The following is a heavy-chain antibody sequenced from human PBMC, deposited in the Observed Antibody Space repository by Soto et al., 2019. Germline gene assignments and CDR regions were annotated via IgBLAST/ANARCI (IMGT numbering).Heavy chain of an antibody. CDR2: INPNSGNI. V-gene: IGHV1-8*01. Sequence: ASVKVSCKASGDTFTTYDINWVRQATGHGLEWMGWINPNSGNIGYAQRFQGRVTMTRDTAIRTAYMEVSSLRSDGTAVYYCARGRASGSYYLLDYWDQGXLVTVYS. J-gene: IGHJ4*02. CDR3: ARGRASGSYYLLDY. D-gene: IGHD3-10*01. CDR1: GDTFTTYD.